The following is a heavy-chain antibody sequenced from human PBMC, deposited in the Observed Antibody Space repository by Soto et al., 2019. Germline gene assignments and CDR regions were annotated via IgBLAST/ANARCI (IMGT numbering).Heavy chain of an antibody. D-gene: IGHD3-10*01. CDR2: ITWNSGSI. V-gene: IGHV3-9*01. CDR3: AKDHYGSAVYGMDV. J-gene: IGHJ6*02. Sequence: EVPLVESGGGLVQPGRSLRLSCAASGFTFDDYAMHWVRQAPGKGLEWVSGITWNSGSIGYADSVKGRFTISRENATNSLYLQMNILRPEDRALYYCAKDHYGSAVYGMDVWGQGTTVTVSS. CDR1: GFTFDDYA.